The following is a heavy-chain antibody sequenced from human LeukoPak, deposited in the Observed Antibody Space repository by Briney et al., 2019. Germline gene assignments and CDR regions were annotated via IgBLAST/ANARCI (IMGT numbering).Heavy chain of an antibody. CDR2: IYYSGST. CDR1: GGSISSSSYY. D-gene: IGHD3-3*01. CDR3: AREIRRITIFGVALRQYYFDY. V-gene: IGHV4-39*07. J-gene: IGHJ4*02. Sequence: PSETLSLTCTVSGGSISSSSYYWGWIRQPPGKGLEWIGNIYYSGSTYYNPSLKSRVTISVDTSKNQFSLKLSSVTAADTAVYYCAREIRRITIFGVALRQYYFDYWGQGTLVTVSS.